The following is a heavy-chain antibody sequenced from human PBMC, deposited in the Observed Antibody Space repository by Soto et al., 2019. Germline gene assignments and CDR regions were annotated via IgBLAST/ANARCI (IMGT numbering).Heavy chain of an antibody. D-gene: IGHD5-18*01. CDR1: GFTFSIYG. V-gene: IGHV3-33*01. Sequence: PGGSLRLSCGASGFTFSIYGMHWVRQAPGKGLEWVAIIYYDGDIKYYADSVKGRFTISRDNSKNTLYLQMDGLRAEDTAVYYCATMGTPATGLYYFDYWGQETLVTVSS. CDR3: ATMGTPATGLYYFDY. CDR2: IYYDGDIK. J-gene: IGHJ4*02.